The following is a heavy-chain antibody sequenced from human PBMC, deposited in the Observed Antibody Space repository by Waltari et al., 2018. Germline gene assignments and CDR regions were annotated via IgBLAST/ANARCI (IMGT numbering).Heavy chain of an antibody. Sequence: QVQLVQSGAEVKKPGASVKVSCKASGYTFSSYAISWVRQAPGLGLEWMGGIIPIFGTANYAQKVQGRVTITADESTSTAYMELSSLRSEDTAVYYCARDHIAARPYYYYYGMDVWGQGTTVTVSS. D-gene: IGHD6-6*01. V-gene: IGHV1-69*13. CDR2: IIPIFGTA. CDR3: ARDHIAARPYYYYYGMDV. J-gene: IGHJ6*02. CDR1: GYTFSSYA.